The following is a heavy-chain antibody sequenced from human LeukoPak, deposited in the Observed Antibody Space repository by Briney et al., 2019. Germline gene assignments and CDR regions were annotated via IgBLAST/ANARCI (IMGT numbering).Heavy chain of an antibody. Sequence: KPSETLSLTCAVSGGSISSSNWWSWVRQPPGKGLEWVANINQDGSKKYYVDSVKGRFTISRDNAKNSLYLQMNSLRAEDTAVYYCARVTGYPVWGQGTLVTVSS. CDR1: GGSISSSNW. CDR2: INQDGSKK. J-gene: IGHJ4*02. D-gene: IGHD5-12*01. CDR3: ARVTGYPV. V-gene: IGHV3-7*01.